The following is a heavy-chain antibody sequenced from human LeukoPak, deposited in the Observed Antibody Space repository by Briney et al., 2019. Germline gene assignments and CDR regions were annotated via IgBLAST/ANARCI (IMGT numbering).Heavy chain of an antibody. J-gene: IGHJ5*02. V-gene: IGHV4-59*12. CDR1: GGSITNNY. Sequence: PSETLSLTCTVSGGSITNNYWSWIRQTPGKGLEWIGYIYYSGTTTYNPSLKSRVTISVDTSKNQFSLKLSSVTAADTAVYYCARDGQRDWFDPWGQGTLVTVSS. CDR2: IYYSGTT. CDR3: ARDGQRDWFDP.